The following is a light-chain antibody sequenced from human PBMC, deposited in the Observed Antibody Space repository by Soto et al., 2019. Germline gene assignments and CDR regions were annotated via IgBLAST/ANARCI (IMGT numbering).Light chain of an antibody. V-gene: IGKV1-13*02. CDR3: QQYYSFPLT. Sequence: AIQVTQSPSSLSASVGDRVTITCRTSQGIRSALGWYQQKPGKVPKLLIYAASTLQSGVPSRFSGSGSGTDFTLTISCLQSEDFATYYCQQYYSFPLTFGGGTKVDIK. J-gene: IGKJ4*01. CDR1: QGIRSA. CDR2: AAS.